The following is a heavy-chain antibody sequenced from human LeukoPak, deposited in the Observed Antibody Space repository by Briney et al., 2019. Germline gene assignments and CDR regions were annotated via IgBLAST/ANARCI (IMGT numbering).Heavy chain of an antibody. CDR2: IHYSGST. Sequence: SETLSLTCTVSGGSISSSSYYWGWVRQPPGKGLEWIGSIHYSGSTYYNPSLKSRLTMSVDTSKNQFSLKLSSVTAADTAVYHCASYCSGGTCYLGFDYWGQGTLVTVSS. J-gene: IGHJ4*02. D-gene: IGHD2-15*01. CDR3: ASYCSGGTCYLGFDY. CDR1: GGSISSSSYY. V-gene: IGHV4-39*01.